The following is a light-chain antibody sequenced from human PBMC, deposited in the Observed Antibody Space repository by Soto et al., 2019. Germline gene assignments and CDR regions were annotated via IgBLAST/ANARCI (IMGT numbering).Light chain of an antibody. CDR3: QQYSSYSP. V-gene: IGKV1-5*03. J-gene: IGKJ4*02. CDR1: QSINNL. Sequence: DIQMTQSPSTLSASVGDRVAITCRASQSINNLLAWYQQKPGKAPKLLIYKASSLESGVPSRFSGNGSGTEFTLTISSLQPDDFAPYYCQQYSSYSPFGGGTKVEIK. CDR2: KAS.